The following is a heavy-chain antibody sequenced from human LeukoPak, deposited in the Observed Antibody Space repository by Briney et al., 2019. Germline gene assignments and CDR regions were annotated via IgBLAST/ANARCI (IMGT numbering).Heavy chain of an antibody. CDR1: GFTFRSYA. D-gene: IGHD3-10*01. J-gene: IGHJ6*02. Sequence: QSGGSLRLSCAASGFTFRSYAMHWVRQAPGKGLEWVALISYDGSNKYYADSVKGRFTISRDNSKNTLYLQMNSLRAEDTAVYYCARGRLWLDYYYYGMDVWGQGTTVTVSS. V-gene: IGHV3-30-3*01. CDR3: ARGRLWLDYYYYGMDV. CDR2: ISYDGSNK.